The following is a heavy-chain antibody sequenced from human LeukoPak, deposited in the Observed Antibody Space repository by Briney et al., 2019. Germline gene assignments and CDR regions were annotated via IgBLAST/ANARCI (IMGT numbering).Heavy chain of an antibody. CDR1: GYTFTSYG. V-gene: IGHV1-18*01. D-gene: IGHD3-22*01. CDR2: ISAYNGNT. CDR3: AREPDYYDSSGQPDY. J-gene: IGHJ4*02. Sequence: ASVKVSCKASGYTFTSYGISWVRQAPGQGLEWMGWISAYNGNTNYAQKLQGRVTMTTDTPTSTAYMELRSLRSDDTAVYYCAREPDYYDSSGQPDYWGQGTLVTVSS.